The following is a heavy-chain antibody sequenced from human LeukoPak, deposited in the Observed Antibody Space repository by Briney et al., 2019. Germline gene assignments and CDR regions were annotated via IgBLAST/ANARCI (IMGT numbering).Heavy chain of an antibody. D-gene: IGHD3-22*01. CDR1: GGSLSSSDYH. CDR3: ARDRGSITMIVDTS. V-gene: IGHV4-39*07. J-gene: IGHJ4*02. CDR2: MYYGGST. Sequence: SETLSLTCTVSGGSLSSSDYHWGWIRQPPGKGLEWIGSMYYGGSTYYNPSLKSRVTISVDTSKNQFSQKLSSVTAADTAVYFCARDRGSITMIVDTSWGQGTLVTVSS.